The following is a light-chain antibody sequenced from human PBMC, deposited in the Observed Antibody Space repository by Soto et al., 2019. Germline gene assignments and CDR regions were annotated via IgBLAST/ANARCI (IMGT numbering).Light chain of an antibody. CDR1: MRDVGAYTL. Sequence: QSVLTQPASVSGAGVQSITISWSGTMRDVGAYTLVSWYQQHPGTAPKLILFAVRSRPSGISSRFSGSRSGNTASLTISRLQSEDQGDYYCSAYTARSTLVFGGWTKVTV. CDR2: AVR. J-gene: IGLJ3*02. CDR3: SAYTARSTLV. V-gene: IGLV2-14*01.